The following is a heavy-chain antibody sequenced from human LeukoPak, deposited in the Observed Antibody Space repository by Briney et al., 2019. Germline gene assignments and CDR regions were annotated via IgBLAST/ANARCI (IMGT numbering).Heavy chain of an antibody. J-gene: IGHJ6*03. CDR1: GDSIRRSNYY. V-gene: IGHV4-39*07. D-gene: IGHD3-16*01. CDR2: IYYSGTT. Sequence: NASETLSLTCTVSGDSIRRSNYYWGWIRQSPGKGLEWIGSIYYSGTTYYNPSLKSRVTISVDTSKNQLSLKLSSVTAAATAMYYCAREKIGTGTVLGKDYYYMDVWGKGTTVTVSS. CDR3: AREKIGTGTVLGKDYYYMDV.